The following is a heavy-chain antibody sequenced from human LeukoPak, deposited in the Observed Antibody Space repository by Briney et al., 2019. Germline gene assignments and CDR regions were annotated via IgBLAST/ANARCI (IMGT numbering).Heavy chain of an antibody. CDR2: IYYSGST. Sequence: PSETLSLTCTVSGGSISSYYWSWIRQPPGKGLEWIVYIYYSGSTNYNPSLKSRVTISVDTSKNQFSLKLSSVTAADTAVYYCARGHSGYDSDYYYYYMDVWGKGTTVTISS. J-gene: IGHJ6*03. V-gene: IGHV4-59*01. CDR1: GGSISSYY. CDR3: ARGHSGYDSDYYYYYMDV. D-gene: IGHD5-12*01.